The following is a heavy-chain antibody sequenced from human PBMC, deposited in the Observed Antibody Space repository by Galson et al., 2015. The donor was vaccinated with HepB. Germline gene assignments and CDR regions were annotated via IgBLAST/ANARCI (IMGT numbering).Heavy chain of an antibody. CDR1: GFTFSSYG. J-gene: IGHJ4*02. CDR3: ARVLFGGSTSTSPNKFYYDSAFDY. Sequence: SLRLSCAASGFTFSSYGMHWVRQAPGKGLEWVAVIWYDGSNKYYADSVKGRFTISRDNSKNTLYLQMNSLRAEDTAVYYCARVLFGGSTSTSPNKFYYDSAFDYWGQGTLVTVSS. V-gene: IGHV3-33*08. CDR2: IWYDGSNK. D-gene: IGHD3-22*01.